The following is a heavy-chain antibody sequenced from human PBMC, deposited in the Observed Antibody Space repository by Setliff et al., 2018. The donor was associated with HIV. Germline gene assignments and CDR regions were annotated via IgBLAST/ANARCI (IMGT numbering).Heavy chain of an antibody. CDR1: GFTFSSYG. Sequence: GESLKISCAASGFTFSSYGMHWVRQAPGKGLEWVSVIYSGGSTYYADSVKGRFTISRDNSKNTLYLQMNSLRAEDTAVYYCARDRARYDSSWYGYFDLWGRGTLVTVS. V-gene: IGHV3-NL1*01. D-gene: IGHD6-13*01. J-gene: IGHJ2*01. CDR3: ARDRARYDSSWYGYFDL. CDR2: IYSGGST.